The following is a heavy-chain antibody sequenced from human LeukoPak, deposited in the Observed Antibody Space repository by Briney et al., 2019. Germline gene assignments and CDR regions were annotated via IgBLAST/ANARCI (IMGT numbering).Heavy chain of an antibody. Sequence: SETLSLTCAVSGYSISSGYFWGWIRQPPGKGLEWIGSIYHSGTTYYNPSLKSRVTISVDTSKNQFSLKLSSVTAADTAVYYCAIGWLVRGGYYFDYWGQGTLVTVSS. D-gene: IGHD6-19*01. V-gene: IGHV4-38-2*01. CDR1: GYSISSGYF. J-gene: IGHJ4*02. CDR2: IYHSGTT. CDR3: AIGWLVRGGYYFDY.